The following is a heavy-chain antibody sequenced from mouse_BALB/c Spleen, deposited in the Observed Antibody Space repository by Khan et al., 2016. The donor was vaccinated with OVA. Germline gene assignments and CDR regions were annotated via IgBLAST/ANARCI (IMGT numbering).Heavy chain of an antibody. J-gene: IGHJ1*01. CDR2: IWSDGIT. V-gene: IGHV2-6-2*01. CDR1: GFSLTSYG. Sequence: QVQLMESGPDLVAPSQSLSITRTVSGFSLTSYGVHWVRQPPGKGLEWLVVIWSDGITTYNSALKSRLSISKDNSKSQVFLKMNSLQTDDTAMYYCARHRFGYFDVWGAGTTVTVSS. CDR3: ARHRFGYFDV.